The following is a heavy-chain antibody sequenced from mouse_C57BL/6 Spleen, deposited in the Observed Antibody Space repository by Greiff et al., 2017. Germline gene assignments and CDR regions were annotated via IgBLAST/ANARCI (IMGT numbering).Heavy chain of an antibody. CDR1: GFSLTSYG. V-gene: IGHV2-5*01. J-gene: IGHJ3*01. Sequence: QVQLQQSGPGLVQPSQRLSITCTVSGFSLTSYGVHWVRQSPGKGLEWLGVIWRGGSTDYNAAFMSRLSITKDNSKSPVFFKMNSLQSDDTAIYYCSIQVIYGNYVAWFAYWGQGTLVTVSA. CDR2: IWRGGST. D-gene: IGHD2-1*01. CDR3: SIQVIYGNYVAWFAY.